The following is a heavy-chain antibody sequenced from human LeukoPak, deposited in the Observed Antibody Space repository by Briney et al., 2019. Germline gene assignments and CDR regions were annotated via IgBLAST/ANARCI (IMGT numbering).Heavy chain of an antibody. D-gene: IGHD5-12*01. CDR2: IYYSGST. CDR1: GGSIGSSSYY. CDR3: VTTRSPAGSGSRRSWFDP. V-gene: IGHV4-39*01. Sequence: SETLSLTCTVSGGSIGSSSYYWGWIRQPPGKGLEWIGSIYYSGSTYYNPSLKSRTTISVDTSKNQFSLKLCSVTAADTAVYYCVTTRSPAGSGSRRSWFDPWGQGTLVTVSS. J-gene: IGHJ5*02.